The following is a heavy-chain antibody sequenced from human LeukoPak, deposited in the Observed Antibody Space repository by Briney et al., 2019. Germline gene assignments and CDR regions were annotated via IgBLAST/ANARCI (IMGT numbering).Heavy chain of an antibody. J-gene: IGHJ6*02. V-gene: IGHV3-53*05. Sequence: GGSLRLSYAASGFAVSSNYMSWVRQAPGKGLEWVSVIYSGGSTYYADSVKGRFTISRDNSKNTLYLQMNSLRAEDTAVYYCARVGGYSGYGLYYYYYGMDVWGQGTTVTVSS. CDR3: ARVGGYSGYGLYYYYYGMDV. CDR2: IYSGGST. CDR1: GFAVSSNY. D-gene: IGHD5-12*01.